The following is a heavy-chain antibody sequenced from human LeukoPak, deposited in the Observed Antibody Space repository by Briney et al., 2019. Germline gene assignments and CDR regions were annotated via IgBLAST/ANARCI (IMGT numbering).Heavy chain of an antibody. V-gene: IGHV3-21*01. Sequence: PGGSLRLSCAASGFTFSSYSMNWVRQAPGKGLEWVSSISSSSSYIYYADSVKGRFTISRDNAKNSLYLQMNSLRAEDTAVYYCAKDAPGWFDPWGQGTLVTVSS. CDR1: GFTFSSYS. CDR2: ISSSSSYI. CDR3: AKDAPGWFDP. D-gene: IGHD3-10*01. J-gene: IGHJ5*02.